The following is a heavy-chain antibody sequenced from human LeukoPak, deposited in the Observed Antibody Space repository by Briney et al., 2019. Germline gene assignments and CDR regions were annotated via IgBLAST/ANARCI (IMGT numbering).Heavy chain of an antibody. CDR1: GYTFTSYY. CDR2: INPSGGST. J-gene: IGHJ3*02. CDR3: ASRTYYYDSSGHSPQHDAFDI. Sequence: GASVKVSCKASGYTFTSYYMHWVRQAPGQGLEWMGIINPSGGSTSYAQKFQGRVTMTRDTSTSTVYMELSSLRSEDTAVYYCASRTYYYDSSGHSPQHDAFDIWGQGTMVTVSS. V-gene: IGHV1-46*01. D-gene: IGHD3-22*01.